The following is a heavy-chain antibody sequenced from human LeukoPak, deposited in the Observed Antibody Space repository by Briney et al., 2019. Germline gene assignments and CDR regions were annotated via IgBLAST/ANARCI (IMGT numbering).Heavy chain of an antibody. CDR3: ARSLLRGVPEHYYYYGMDV. J-gene: IGHJ6*02. CDR1: GGTFSSYA. D-gene: IGHD3-22*01. CDR2: IIPIFGTA. V-gene: IGHV1-69*13. Sequence: SVKVSCKASGGTFSSYAISWVRQAPGQGLEWMGGIIPIFGTANYAQKFQGRVTITADESTSTAYMELSSLRSEDTAGYYCARSLLRGVPEHYYYYGMDVWGQGTTVTVSS.